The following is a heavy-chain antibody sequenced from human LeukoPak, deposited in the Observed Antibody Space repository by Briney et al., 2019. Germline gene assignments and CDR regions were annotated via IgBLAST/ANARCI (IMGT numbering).Heavy chain of an antibody. CDR3: ARLRLSYGDGGLFDY. Sequence: GESLKISCKGSGYSFTSYWIGWVRQMPGKGLEWMGIIYPGDSDTRYSPSFQAQVTISADKSISTAYLQWSSLKASDTAMYYCARLRLSYGDGGLFDYWGQGTLVTVSS. V-gene: IGHV5-51*01. J-gene: IGHJ4*02. CDR1: GYSFTSYW. CDR2: IYPGDSDT. D-gene: IGHD4-17*01.